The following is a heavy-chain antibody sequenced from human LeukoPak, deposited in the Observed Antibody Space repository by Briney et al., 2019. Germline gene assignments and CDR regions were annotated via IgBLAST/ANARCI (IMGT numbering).Heavy chain of an antibody. CDR3: ARDWYYGSGSDRGDY. Sequence: GASVKVSCMASGGTFSSYAISWVRQAPGQGLEWMGGIIPIFGTANYAQKFQGRVTITTDESTSTAYMELSSLRSDDTAVYYCARDWYYGSGSDRGDYWGQGTLATVSS. CDR1: GGTFSSYA. J-gene: IGHJ4*02. CDR2: IIPIFGTA. V-gene: IGHV1-69*05. D-gene: IGHD3-10*01.